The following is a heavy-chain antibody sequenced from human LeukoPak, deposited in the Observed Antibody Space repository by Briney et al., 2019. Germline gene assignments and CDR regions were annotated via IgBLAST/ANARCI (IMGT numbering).Heavy chain of an antibody. CDR1: GFTFSSYS. J-gene: IGHJ3*02. CDR3: AREYCSGGSCYPGDAFDI. CDR2: ISSSSSTI. V-gene: IGHV3-48*01. Sequence: GGSLRLSCAASGFTFSSYSMNWVRQAPGKGLEWVSYISSSSSTIYYADSVKGRFTISRDNAKNSLYLQMNSLRAEDTAVYYCAREYCSGGSCYPGDAFDIWGQGTMVTASS. D-gene: IGHD2-15*01.